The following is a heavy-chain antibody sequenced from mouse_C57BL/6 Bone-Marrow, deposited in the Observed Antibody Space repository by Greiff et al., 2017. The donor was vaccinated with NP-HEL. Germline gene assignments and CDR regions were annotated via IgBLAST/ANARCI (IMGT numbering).Heavy chain of an antibody. J-gene: IGHJ4*01. V-gene: IGHV1-76*01. D-gene: IGHD1-1*01. Sequence: QVQLKESGAELVRPGASVKLSCKASGYTFTDHYINWVKQRPGQGLEWIARIYPGSGNTYYNEKFKGKATLTAEKSSSTVYMQLSSLTSEDSAVYFCARFGSSFYYYAMDYWGQGTSVTVSS. CDR2: IYPGSGNT. CDR1: GYTFTDHY. CDR3: ARFGSSFYYYAMDY.